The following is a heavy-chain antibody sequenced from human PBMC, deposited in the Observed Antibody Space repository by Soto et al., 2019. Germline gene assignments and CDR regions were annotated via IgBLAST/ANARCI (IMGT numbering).Heavy chain of an antibody. Sequence: GGSLRLSCAASGFTFSSYGMHWVRQAPGKGLEWVAVIWYDGSNKYYADSVKGRFTISRDNSKNTLYVQMNSLRAEDTAVYYCAREYGDTYYYSYYGMAVWGQGNTVTVSS. V-gene: IGHV3-33*01. CDR3: AREYGDTYYYSYYGMAV. CDR1: GFTFSSYG. CDR2: IWYDGSNK. J-gene: IGHJ6*02. D-gene: IGHD5-18*01.